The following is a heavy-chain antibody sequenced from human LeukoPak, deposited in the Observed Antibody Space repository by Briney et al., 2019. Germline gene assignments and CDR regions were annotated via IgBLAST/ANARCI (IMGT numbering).Heavy chain of an antibody. CDR2: ILYDGSNE. CDR1: GFTFSHYA. CDR3: ARGGPSYYYYGMDV. D-gene: IGHD2-15*01. Sequence: GGSLRLSCAASGFTFSHYAIHWVRQAPGKGLEWVALILYDGSNEYYADSVKGRFSISRDNSKNTLYLQMNSLRAEDTAVYYCARGGPSYYYYGMDVWGQGTTVTVS. V-gene: IGHV3-30*14. J-gene: IGHJ6*02.